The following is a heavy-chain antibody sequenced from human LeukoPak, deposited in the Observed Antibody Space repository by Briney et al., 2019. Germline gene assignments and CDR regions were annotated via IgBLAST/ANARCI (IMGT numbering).Heavy chain of an antibody. D-gene: IGHD1-26*01. Sequence: SETLSLTCTVSGGSISNYLWSWIRQPPGKGLEWIGYIYYSGSTNYNPSLKSRVTILVDTSKNQFSLKVSSVTAADTAVYYCARGQYSGSCFDNWGPGSLVTVSS. CDR2: IYYSGST. J-gene: IGHJ4*02. V-gene: IGHV4-59*01. CDR1: GGSISNYL. CDR3: ARGQYSGSCFDN.